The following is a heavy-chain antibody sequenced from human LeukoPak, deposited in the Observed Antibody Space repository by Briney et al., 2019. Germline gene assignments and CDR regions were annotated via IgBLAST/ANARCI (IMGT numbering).Heavy chain of an antibody. CDR1: GGSFIGTPHY. V-gene: IGHV4-39*01. CDR2: VYYSGST. Sequence: SETLSLTCSVSGGSFIGTPHYWAWIRQPPGKGLEWIGSVYYSGSTTYSPSLKSRVTIPVERSQNQFSLRLTSVTGADTAVYYCARNITSGYFDYWGPGTPVTVSS. J-gene: IGHJ4*02. D-gene: IGHD2/OR15-2a*01. CDR3: ARNITSGYFDY.